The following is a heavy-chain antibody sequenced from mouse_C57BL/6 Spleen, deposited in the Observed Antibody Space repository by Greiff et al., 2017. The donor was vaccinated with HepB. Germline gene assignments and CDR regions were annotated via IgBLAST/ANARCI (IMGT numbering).Heavy chain of an antibody. Sequence: VQLQQSGAELVKPGASVKISCKASGYAFSSYWMNWVKQRPGKGLEWIGQIYPGDGDTNYNGKFKGKATLTADKSSSTAYMQLSSLTSEDSAVYFCARGYYGSSYIYYYAMDYWGQGTSVTVSS. D-gene: IGHD1-1*01. J-gene: IGHJ4*01. CDR3: ARGYYGSSYIYYYAMDY. V-gene: IGHV1-80*01. CDR1: GYAFSSYW. CDR2: IYPGDGDT.